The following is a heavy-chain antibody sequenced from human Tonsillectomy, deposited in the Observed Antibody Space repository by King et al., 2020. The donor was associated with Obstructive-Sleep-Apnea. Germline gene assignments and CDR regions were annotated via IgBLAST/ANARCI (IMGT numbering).Heavy chain of an antibody. CDR3: GASYKVTRDLPNWFDP. Sequence: QLVQSGAEVKKPGASVKVSCKASGYTFTNYAIHWVRQAPGQRLEWMVLIKGGNGKPKHSQKFQGRVTITRDTSARTAYMELGSLRSEDTAVYYWGASYKVTRDLPNWFDPWGQGTLVTVSS. CDR2: IKGGNGKP. D-gene: IGHD4-17*01. J-gene: IGHJ5*02. V-gene: IGHV1-3*01. CDR1: GYTFTNYA.